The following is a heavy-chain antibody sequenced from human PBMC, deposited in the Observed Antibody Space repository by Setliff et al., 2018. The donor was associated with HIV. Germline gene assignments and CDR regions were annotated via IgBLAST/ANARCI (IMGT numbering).Heavy chain of an antibody. D-gene: IGHD3-16*01. CDR3: ARSGGGWYNWFDP. CDR1: GYFFSEFY. CDR2: VNPEDGET. V-gene: IGHV1-69-2*01. Sequence: GASVKVSCKTSGYFFSEFYIHWVKQAPGKGLEWVGRVNPEDGETMYAEKFQGRVTITADTSRDTAYMELSSLRFDDTAVYYCARSGGGWYNWFDPWG. J-gene: IGHJ5*02.